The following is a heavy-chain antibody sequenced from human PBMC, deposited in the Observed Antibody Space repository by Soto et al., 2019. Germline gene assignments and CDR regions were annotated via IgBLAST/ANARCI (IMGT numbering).Heavy chain of an antibody. CDR3: ARAGPVSGTPAFDI. J-gene: IGHJ3*02. CDR2: IIPIFGTP. V-gene: IGHV1-69*06. Sequence: QVQLVQSGAEVKKPGSSVKVSCKASGGSFSSYAISWVRQAPVQGLEWMGGIIPIFGTPTYAKKFQGRVTIIADKSTSTAYMELSSLRSDDTALYYCARAGPVSGTPAFDIWGQGTLVTVAS. D-gene: IGHD6-19*01. CDR1: GGSFSSYA.